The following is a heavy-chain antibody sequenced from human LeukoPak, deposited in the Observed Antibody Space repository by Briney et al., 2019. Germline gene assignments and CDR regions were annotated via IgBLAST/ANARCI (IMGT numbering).Heavy chain of an antibody. CDR2: ISYDGSNK. D-gene: IGHD3-22*01. J-gene: IGHJ6*02. Sequence: PGGSLRLSCAASGFTFSSYGMHWVRQAPGKGLEWVAVISYDGSNKYYADSMKGRFTISRDNSKNTLYLQMNSLRAEDTAVYYCAKDDGGDYYDSSGYYYHYYYYGMDVWGQGTTVTVSS. CDR3: AKDDGGDYYDSSGYYYHYYYYGMDV. CDR1: GFTFSSYG. V-gene: IGHV3-30*18.